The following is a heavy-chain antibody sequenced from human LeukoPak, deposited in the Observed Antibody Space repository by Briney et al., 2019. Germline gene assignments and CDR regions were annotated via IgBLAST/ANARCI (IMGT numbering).Heavy chain of an antibody. Sequence: GGSLRLSCAASGFTFSSYGMHWVRQAPGKGLEWVTAISSDGSNKNYADFVQGRFTSSRDNSKNSLYLQMNSLRAEDTAVYYCAKGGHSYGYADYWGQGTLVTVSS. CDR1: GFTFSSYG. D-gene: IGHD5-18*01. CDR2: ISSDGSNK. V-gene: IGHV3-30*18. J-gene: IGHJ4*02. CDR3: AKGGHSYGYADY.